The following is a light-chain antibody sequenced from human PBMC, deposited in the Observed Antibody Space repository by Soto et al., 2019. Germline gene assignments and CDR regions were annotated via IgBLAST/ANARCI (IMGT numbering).Light chain of an antibody. CDR2: DVS. V-gene: IGKV3-11*01. CDR1: QSVGSD. CDR3: QQYATTPFS. J-gene: IGKJ3*01. Sequence: EIVLTQSPATLSLSPGQGASLSCRASQSVGSDLAWFQQKSGQAPRLLIYDVSNRAPGIPARFSGSGSGTDFTLTISSLEPEDFSVYYCQQYATTPFSFGPGTKVDIK.